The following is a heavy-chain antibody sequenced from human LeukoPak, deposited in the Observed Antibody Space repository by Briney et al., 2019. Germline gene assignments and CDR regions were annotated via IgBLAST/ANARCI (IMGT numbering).Heavy chain of an antibody. V-gene: IGHV3-30*18. Sequence: GGSLRLSCAASGFTFSSYGMHWVRQAPGKGLEWVAVISYDGSNKYYADSVKGRFTISRDNSKNTLYLQMNSLRAEDTAVYYCAKEDDIVGAQPYYFDYWGQGTLVTVSS. D-gene: IGHD1-26*01. CDR1: GFTFSSYG. CDR3: AKEDDIVGAQPYYFDY. J-gene: IGHJ4*02. CDR2: ISYDGSNK.